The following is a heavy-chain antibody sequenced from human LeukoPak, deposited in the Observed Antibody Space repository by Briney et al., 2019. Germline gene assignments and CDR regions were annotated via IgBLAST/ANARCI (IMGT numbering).Heavy chain of an antibody. CDR2: ICQTGST. CDR3: ARDQVVVARPVCTDV. D-gene: IGHD6-6*01. CDR1: GYSTSSGYC. Sequence: PSETLSLTCAVSGYSTSSGYCWGWIRQPPGKGLEWIGSICQTGSTYYNPSLQSRVAISVDTSKNQFSLKLSSMTAADTAVYYCARDQVVVARPVCTDVWAKGTSVTVSS. V-gene: IGHV4-38-2*02. J-gene: IGHJ6*04.